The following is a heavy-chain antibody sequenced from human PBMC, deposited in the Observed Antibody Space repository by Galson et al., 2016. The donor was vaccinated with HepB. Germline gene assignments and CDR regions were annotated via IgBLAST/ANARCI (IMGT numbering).Heavy chain of an antibody. Sequence: SLRLSCAASGFTFSTYGMRWVRQAPGKGLEWVAVIWHDGSNKYYADSVKGRFTISRDSSTLYLQMNSLRAEDTAVYYCARDRLASSNHLDYWGQGTLVTVSA. D-gene: IGHD2-2*01. CDR3: ARDRLASSNHLDY. CDR2: IWHDGSNK. V-gene: IGHV3-33*01. CDR1: GFTFSTYG. J-gene: IGHJ4*02.